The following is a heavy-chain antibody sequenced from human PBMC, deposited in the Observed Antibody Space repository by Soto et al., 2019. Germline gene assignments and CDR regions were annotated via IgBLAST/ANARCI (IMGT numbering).Heavy chain of an antibody. CDR2: ISGSGGGT. CDR1: GFTFSSYA. Sequence: PVGSLKISCAAAGFTFSSYAMSWVRQAPWKGLEWVSTISGSGGGTYYADSVKGRFTISRDNSENTLFLHMNSLRVEDTAVYYCAKDTYYFDSSGYYRPYFDSWGQGTLVTVSS. V-gene: IGHV3-23*01. D-gene: IGHD3-22*01. J-gene: IGHJ4*02. CDR3: AKDTYYFDSSGYYRPYFDS.